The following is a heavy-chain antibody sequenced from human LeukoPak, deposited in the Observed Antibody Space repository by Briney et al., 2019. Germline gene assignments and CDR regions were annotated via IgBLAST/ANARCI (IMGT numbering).Heavy chain of an antibody. J-gene: IGHJ5*02. D-gene: IGHD6-6*01. CDR1: GFTFSSSW. CDR3: AKYRIASPPQGRFDP. CDR2: ISGSGDST. Sequence: GGSLRLSCAASGFTFSSSWMHWVRQPPGKGLEWVSAISGSGDSTYYADSVKGRFTISRDNSQNTLYLQMNSLGAEDTAIYYCAKYRIASPPQGRFDPWGQGTLVTVSS. V-gene: IGHV3-23*01.